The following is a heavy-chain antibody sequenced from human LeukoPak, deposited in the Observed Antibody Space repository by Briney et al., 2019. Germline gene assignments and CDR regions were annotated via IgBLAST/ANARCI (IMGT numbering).Heavy chain of an antibody. J-gene: IGHJ4*02. Sequence: GGSLRLSCTGSGFTFGDFAMSWFRQAPGKGLEWVGFIRSKGFGGTTEYAASVKGRFTISRDDSKSIAYLRMNGLKTEDTAVYFCTRRKTFDYWGQGTLVTVSS. CDR2: IRSKGFGGTT. CDR1: GFTFGDFA. CDR3: TRRKTFDY. V-gene: IGHV3-49*03.